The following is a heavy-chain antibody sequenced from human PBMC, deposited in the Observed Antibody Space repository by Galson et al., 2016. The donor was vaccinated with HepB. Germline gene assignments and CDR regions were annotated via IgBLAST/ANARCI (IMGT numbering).Heavy chain of an antibody. V-gene: IGHV3-11*04. CDR3: VRDYFCVGASCRGERGRFDY. CDR1: GFTFSDYY. D-gene: IGHD2-21*01. Sequence: SLRLSCAASGFTFSDYYMNWIRLAPGKGLEWISYISSRSSTIYYADSVKGRFTISRDNAKNSLFLQMNSLRAEDTAVYYCVRDYFCVGASCRGERGRFDYWGQGALVTVSS. J-gene: IGHJ4*02. CDR2: ISSRSSTI.